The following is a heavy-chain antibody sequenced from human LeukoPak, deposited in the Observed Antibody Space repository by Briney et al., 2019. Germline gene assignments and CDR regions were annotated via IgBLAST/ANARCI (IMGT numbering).Heavy chain of an antibody. J-gene: IGHJ4*02. CDR3: ARDDPEYCSGGSCYCGY. D-gene: IGHD2-15*01. Sequence: SVRVSCKASGGTFSSYAISWVRQAPGQGLEWMGGIIPIFGTANYAQKFQGRVTITADESTSTAYMELSSLRSEDTAVYYCARDDPEYCSGGSCYCGYWGQGTLVTVSS. CDR2: IIPIFGTA. CDR1: GGTFSSYA. V-gene: IGHV1-69*13.